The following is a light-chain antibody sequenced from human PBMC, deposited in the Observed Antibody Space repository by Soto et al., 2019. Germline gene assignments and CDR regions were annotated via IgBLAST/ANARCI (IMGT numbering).Light chain of an antibody. CDR2: AAS. V-gene: IGKV1-5*01. CDR1: QSISSY. Sequence: IQMTHSPSSLSASLGDIVTITCRASQSISSYLNWYQQKPGKAPKLLIYAASSLESGVPSRFSGSGSGTEFTLTISSLQPDDFATYYCQQYNSYSRTFGQGTKVDIK. J-gene: IGKJ1*01. CDR3: QQYNSYSRT.